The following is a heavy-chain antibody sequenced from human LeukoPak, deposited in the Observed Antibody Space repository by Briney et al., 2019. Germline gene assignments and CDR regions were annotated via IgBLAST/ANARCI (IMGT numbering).Heavy chain of an antibody. Sequence: PSQTLSLTCAVSGGSISSSGYSWSWIRQPPGKGLEWIGYIHHTGSTYYNPSLKSRVTISVDRSKNQFSLKLSSVTAADTAVYYCARTTWELRPYDYWGQGTLVTVSS. CDR3: ARTTWELRPYDY. J-gene: IGHJ4*02. CDR2: IHHTGST. D-gene: IGHD1-26*01. V-gene: IGHV4-30-2*01. CDR1: GGSISSSGYS.